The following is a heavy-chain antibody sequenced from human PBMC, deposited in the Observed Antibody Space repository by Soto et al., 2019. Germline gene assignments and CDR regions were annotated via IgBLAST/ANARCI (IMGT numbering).Heavy chain of an antibody. Sequence: GESLKISCKASGYGFTSYWIDWVRQMPGKGLEWMGVIYPGDSDTRYSPPFQGQVTISADKSISTAYLQWNSLKASDTAIYYCARRHGGRASDAFDIWGQGTMVTVSS. D-gene: IGHD2-15*01. CDR1: GYGFTSYW. V-gene: IGHV5-51*01. CDR2: IYPGDSDT. J-gene: IGHJ3*02. CDR3: ARRHGGRASDAFDI.